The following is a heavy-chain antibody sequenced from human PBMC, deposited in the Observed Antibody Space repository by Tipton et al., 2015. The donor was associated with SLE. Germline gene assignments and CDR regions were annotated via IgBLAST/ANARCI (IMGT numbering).Heavy chain of an antibody. V-gene: IGHV4-59*07. D-gene: IGHD4-17*01. CDR3: ASSKRGPGYGGYFDYYYIDV. Sequence: TLSLTCTVSGGSISSYYWSWIRQPPGKGLEWIGYIYYSGSTNYNPSLKSRVTISVDTSKNQFSLKLSSVTAADTAVYYCASSKRGPGYGGYFDYYYIDVWGKGTTVTVSS. J-gene: IGHJ6*03. CDR1: GGSISSYY. CDR2: IYYSGST.